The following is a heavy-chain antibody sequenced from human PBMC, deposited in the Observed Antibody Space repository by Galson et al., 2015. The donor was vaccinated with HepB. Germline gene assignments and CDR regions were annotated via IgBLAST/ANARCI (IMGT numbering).Heavy chain of an antibody. CDR3: ARDGRLTYYDILTGSTDYYGMDV. CDR1: GYTFTSYG. J-gene: IGHJ6*02. D-gene: IGHD3-9*01. Sequence: SVKVSCKASGYTFTSYGISWVRQAPGQGLEWMGWISTYNGNTNYAQKLQGRVTMTPDTSTSTAYMELRSLRSDDTAVYYCARDGRLTYYDILTGSTDYYGMDVWGQGTTVTVSS. V-gene: IGHV1-18*01. CDR2: ISTYNGNT.